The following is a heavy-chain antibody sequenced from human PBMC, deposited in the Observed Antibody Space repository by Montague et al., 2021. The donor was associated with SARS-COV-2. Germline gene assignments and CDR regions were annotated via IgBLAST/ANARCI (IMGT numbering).Heavy chain of an antibody. D-gene: IGHD5-24*01. J-gene: IGHJ4*02. V-gene: IGHV4-59*12. Sequence: SETLSLTCTVSGGSISSYYWSWIRQPPGKGLEWIGYIYYSGNTNYNPSLKSRVTISVDTSRNQFSLKLSSVTAADTAVYYCARVFPRWPHYYPHFDYWGQGTLVTVSS. CDR1: GGSISSYY. CDR3: ARVFPRWPHYYPHFDY. CDR2: IYYSGNT.